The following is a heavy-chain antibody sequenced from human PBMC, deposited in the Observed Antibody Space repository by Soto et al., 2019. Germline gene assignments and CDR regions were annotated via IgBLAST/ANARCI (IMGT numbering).Heavy chain of an antibody. Sequence: QVQLVQSGAEVKKPGASVKVSCKASGYTFTSYGISWVRQAPGQGLEWMGWISAYNGNTNYAQKLQGRVTMTTDTSTSTAYMELRSLRSDATAVYYCAGEQLVRHYYYSYGMDVWGQGTTVTVSS. D-gene: IGHD6-13*01. CDR1: GYTFTSYG. CDR2: ISAYNGNT. V-gene: IGHV1-18*01. CDR3: AGEQLVRHYYYSYGMDV. J-gene: IGHJ6*02.